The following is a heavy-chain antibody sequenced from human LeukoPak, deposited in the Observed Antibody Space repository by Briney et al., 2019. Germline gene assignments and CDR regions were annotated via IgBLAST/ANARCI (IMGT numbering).Heavy chain of an antibody. J-gene: IGHJ6*04. CDR3: VRKGYCATNRCYYGLDV. Sequence: GESLKISCQGSGYSFTTYWIAWVRQMPGKGLEGMGIIYPGDSDTRYSPSFQGQVTISADKSISTAYLQWSSLKASDTAMYYCVRKGYCATNRCYYGLDVWGKGTTVTVSS. CDR2: IYPGDSDT. V-gene: IGHV5-51*01. D-gene: IGHD2-8*01. CDR1: GYSFTTYW.